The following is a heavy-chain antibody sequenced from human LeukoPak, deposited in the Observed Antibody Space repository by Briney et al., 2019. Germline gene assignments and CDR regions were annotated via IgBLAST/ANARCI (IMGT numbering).Heavy chain of an antibody. J-gene: IGHJ4*02. CDR2: IYTSGST. CDR1: GGSISSYY. Sequence: ASETLSLTCTVSGGSISSYYWSWIRQPAGKGLEWIGRIYTSGSTNYNPSLKSRVTISGDTSKNQFSLKLSSVTAADTAVYYCARLRDGYNGGGVDYWGQGTLVTVSS. D-gene: IGHD5-24*01. CDR3: ARLRDGYNGGGVDY. V-gene: IGHV4-4*07.